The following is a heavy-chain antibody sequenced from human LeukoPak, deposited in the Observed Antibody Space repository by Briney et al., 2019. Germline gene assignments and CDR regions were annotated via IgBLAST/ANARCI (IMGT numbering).Heavy chain of an antibody. Sequence: PGGSLRLSCAASGFTFSSYWMSWVRQAPGKGLEWVANIKQDGSEKYYVDSVKGRFTISRDNSKNTLFLQMNGLRAEDTAVYYCARGSNVLDYWGQGTLVTVSS. V-gene: IGHV3-7*01. CDR3: ARGSNVLDY. CDR2: IKQDGSEK. CDR1: GFTFSSYW. J-gene: IGHJ4*02.